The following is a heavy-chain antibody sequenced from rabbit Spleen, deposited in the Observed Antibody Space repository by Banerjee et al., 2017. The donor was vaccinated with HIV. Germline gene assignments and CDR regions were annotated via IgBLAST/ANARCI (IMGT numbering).Heavy chain of an antibody. CDR1: GFSFSSSYY. CDR3: ARDTGSSFSSYGMGL. Sequence: QEQLEESGGDLVQPEGSLTLTCTASGFSFSSSYYMCWVRQALGKGLEWIACIYGGDGSSTAYANWAKGRFTISKTSSTTVTLQMTSLTVADTATYFCARDTGSSFSSYGMGLWGPGTLVTVS. J-gene: IGHJ6*01. V-gene: IGHV1S45*01. CDR2: IYGGDGSST. D-gene: IGHD8-1*01.